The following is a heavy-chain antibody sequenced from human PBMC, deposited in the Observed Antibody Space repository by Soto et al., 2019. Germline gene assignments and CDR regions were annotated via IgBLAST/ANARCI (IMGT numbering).Heavy chain of an antibody. CDR1: GFVFSGHD. V-gene: IGHV3-13*01. CDR3: VRDRYYGSGSLFEN. CDR2: IGVAGDT. Sequence: GGSLRLSCAASGFVFSGHDMHWVRQVPGKGLEWVSEIGVAGDTYYPDSVKGRFTISRENARKTLYLQMTSLRVGDTATYYCVRDRYYGSGSLFENWGQGTPVTAPQ. J-gene: IGHJ4*02. D-gene: IGHD3-10*01.